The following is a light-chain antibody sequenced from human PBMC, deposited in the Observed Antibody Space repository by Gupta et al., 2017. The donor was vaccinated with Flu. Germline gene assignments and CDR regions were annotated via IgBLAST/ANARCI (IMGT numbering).Light chain of an antibody. CDR2: RND. CDR1: NPNIGSNT. Sequence: SALPQPPSASGPPGRRVTISCSGSNPNIGSNTVNCYQHFPGAAPRLLMYRNDQRHSGVPARFSGSKSGTSAAVAISGLQAGDEADYYCAAYDDSSNGRVFGGGTKLTVL. J-gene: IGLJ3*02. V-gene: IGLV1-44*01. CDR3: AAYDDSSNGRV.